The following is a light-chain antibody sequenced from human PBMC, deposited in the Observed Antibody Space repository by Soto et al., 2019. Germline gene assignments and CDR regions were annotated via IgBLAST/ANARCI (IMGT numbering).Light chain of an antibody. CDR2: GAS. J-gene: IGKJ1*01. V-gene: IGKV3-15*01. CDR3: QQYNNWPPWT. Sequence: EMVMTQSPPTLSVSPGERASLSCRASQAVSSNVAWYQQKPGQAPRLLIYGASTRATGIPARFSGSGSGTEFTLTISSLQSEDFAIYYCQQYNNWPPWTFGQGTKVEIK. CDR1: QAVSSN.